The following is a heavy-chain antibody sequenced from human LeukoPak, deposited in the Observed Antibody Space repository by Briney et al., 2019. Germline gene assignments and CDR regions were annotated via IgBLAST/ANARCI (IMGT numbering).Heavy chain of an antibody. V-gene: IGHV3-21*01. J-gene: IGHJ5*02. CDR3: ARDPYGYCSSTSCYIFDP. CDR1: GFTFSSYS. Sequence: GGSLRLSCAASGFTFSSYSMNWVRQAPGKGLEWVSSISSSSSYIYYADSVKGRFTISRDNAKNSLYLQMNSLRAEDTAVYYCARDPYGYCSSTSCYIFDPWGQGTLVTVSS. D-gene: IGHD2-2*02. CDR2: ISSSSSYI.